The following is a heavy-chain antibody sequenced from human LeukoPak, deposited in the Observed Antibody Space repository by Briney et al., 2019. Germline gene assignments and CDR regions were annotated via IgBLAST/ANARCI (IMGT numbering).Heavy chain of an antibody. CDR2: INHSGST. D-gene: IGHD2-2*01. Sequence: SETLSLTCTVSGGSISSYYWSWIRQPPGKGLEWIGEINHSGSTNYNPSLKSRVTISVDTSKNQFSLKLSSVTAADTAVYYCARLRLEYCSSTSCYGGNFDYWGQGTLVTVSS. CDR3: ARLRLEYCSSTSCYGGNFDY. CDR1: GGSISSYY. J-gene: IGHJ4*02. V-gene: IGHV4-34*01.